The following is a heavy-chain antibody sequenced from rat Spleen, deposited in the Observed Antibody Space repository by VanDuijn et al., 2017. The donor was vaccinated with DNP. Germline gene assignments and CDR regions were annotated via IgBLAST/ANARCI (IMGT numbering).Heavy chain of an antibody. CDR3: ARYDGSYYYGDY. D-gene: IGHD1-12*02. J-gene: IGHJ2*01. CDR2: ISYSGST. Sequence: EVQLQESGPGLVKPSQSLSLTCSVTGYSITSNYWGWIRKFPGNKMAWMGYISYSGSTGYNPSLKSRISITRDTSKNQFFLQLNSVTTEDTATYYCARYDGSYYYGDYWGQGVMVTVSS. CDR1: GYSITSNY. V-gene: IGHV3-1*01.